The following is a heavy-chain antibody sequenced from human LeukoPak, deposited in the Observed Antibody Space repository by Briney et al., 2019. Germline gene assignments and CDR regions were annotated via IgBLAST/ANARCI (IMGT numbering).Heavy chain of an antibody. CDR3: ARGLITMVRGVFTYDY. CDR1: GFTFSSYS. Sequence: PGGSLRLSCAASGFTFSSYSMNWVRQAPGKGLEWVANIKQDGSEKYYVDSVKGRFTISRDNAKNSLYLQMNSLRAEDTAVYYCARGLITMVRGVFTYDYWGQGTLVTVSS. CDR2: IKQDGSEK. V-gene: IGHV3-7*01. J-gene: IGHJ4*02. D-gene: IGHD3-10*01.